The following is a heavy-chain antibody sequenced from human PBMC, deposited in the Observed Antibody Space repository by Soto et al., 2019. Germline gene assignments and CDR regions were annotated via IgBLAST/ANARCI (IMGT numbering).Heavy chain of an antibody. J-gene: IGHJ4*02. D-gene: IGHD1-26*01. CDR1: AYSISSSNW. CDR3: ARREIQGPIDY. CDR2: IYYSGTT. Sequence: QVQLQESGPGLVKPSDTLSLTCAVSAYSISSSNWWGWIRQPPGKGLEWIGYIYYSGTTYYNPSLKSRVTMSVDTSKHQFSLKLTSVTAVDTAVYYCARREIQGPIDYWGQGTLVTVSS. V-gene: IGHV4-28*01.